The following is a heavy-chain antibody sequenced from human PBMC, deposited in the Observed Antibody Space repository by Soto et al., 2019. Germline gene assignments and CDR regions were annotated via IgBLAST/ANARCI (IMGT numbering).Heavy chain of an antibody. Sequence: EVQLLESGGGLVQPGGSLRLSCAASGFTFSNYAMGWVRQAPGKGLEWVSAIGGSGGSTHYADSVEGRFTISRDNSKNTLFLQMNSMRADDTAIYYCAKIAEAVAGTVYGYWGKGTMVTVSS. CDR2: IGGSGGST. D-gene: IGHD6-19*01. CDR1: GFTFSNYA. CDR3: AKIAEAVAGTVYGY. V-gene: IGHV3-23*01. J-gene: IGHJ4*02.